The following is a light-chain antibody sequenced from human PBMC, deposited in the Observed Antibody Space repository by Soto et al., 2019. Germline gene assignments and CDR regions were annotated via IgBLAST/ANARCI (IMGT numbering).Light chain of an antibody. Sequence: QSVLTQPASVSGSPGQSITISCTGTSSDVGAYNYVSCYQQHPGKAPKLMIYEVSNRPSGVSNRFSGSKSGNTASLTISGLQAEDEAYYYCSSYTSSSTGVFGTGTKLTVL. CDR1: SSDVGAYNY. J-gene: IGLJ1*01. CDR3: SSYTSSSTGV. CDR2: EVS. V-gene: IGLV2-14*01.